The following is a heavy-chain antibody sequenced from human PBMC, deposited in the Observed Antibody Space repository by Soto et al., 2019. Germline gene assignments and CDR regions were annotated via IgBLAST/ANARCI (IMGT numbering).Heavy chain of an antibody. D-gene: IGHD3-3*01. V-gene: IGHV4-39*01. CDR1: GGSISSSSYY. J-gene: IGHJ4*02. Sequence: QLQLQESGPGLMKPSETLSLTCTVSGGSISSSSYYWGWIRQPPGKGLEWIGSIYYSGSTYYNPSLKSRVTISVDTSKNQFSLKLSSVTAADTAVYYCARQPSHYDFWSGYYEAGRVDYWGQGTLVTVSS. CDR2: IYYSGST. CDR3: ARQPSHYDFWSGYYEAGRVDY.